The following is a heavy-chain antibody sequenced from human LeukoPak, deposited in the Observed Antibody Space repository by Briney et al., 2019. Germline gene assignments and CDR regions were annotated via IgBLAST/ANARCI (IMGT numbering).Heavy chain of an antibody. Sequence: SETLSLTCTVSGGSISSYYWSWIRQPPGKGLEWIGYIYYSGSTNYNPSLKSRVTISVDTSKNQLSLKLSSVTAADTAVYYCAREVWCSGGSCYGNWFDPWGQGTLVTVSS. J-gene: IGHJ5*02. CDR1: GGSISSYY. D-gene: IGHD2-15*01. CDR3: AREVWCSGGSCYGNWFDP. CDR2: IYYSGST. V-gene: IGHV4-59*01.